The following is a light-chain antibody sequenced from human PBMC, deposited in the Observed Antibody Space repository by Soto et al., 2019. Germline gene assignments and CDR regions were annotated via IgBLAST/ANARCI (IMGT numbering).Light chain of an antibody. CDR1: SSNIGARYD. CDR3: QSYDSRLSGWGL. CDR2: GNS. J-gene: IGLJ2*01. V-gene: IGLV1-40*01. Sequence: QSVLTQPPSVSGAPGQRVTITCTGSSSNIGARYDVHWYQQLPGTAPKLLIYGNSNRPSGVPDRFSGSKSGTSASLAITGLQADDEADYYCQSYDSRLSGWGLFGGGIKLTVL.